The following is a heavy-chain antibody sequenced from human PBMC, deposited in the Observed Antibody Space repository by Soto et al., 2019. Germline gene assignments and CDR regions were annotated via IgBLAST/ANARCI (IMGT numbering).Heavy chain of an antibody. J-gene: IGHJ6*02. CDR3: ARDPSPGYYDSSGYYPSAYYYYGMDV. CDR2: IYYSGST. V-gene: IGHV4-59*01. Sequence: PSETLSLTCTVSGGSISSYYWSWIRQPPGKGLEWIGYIYYSGSTNYNPSLKSRVTISVDTSKNQFSLKLSSVTAADTAVYYCARDPSPGYYDSSGYYPSAYYYYGMDVWGQGTTVTSP. D-gene: IGHD3-22*01. CDR1: GGSISSYY.